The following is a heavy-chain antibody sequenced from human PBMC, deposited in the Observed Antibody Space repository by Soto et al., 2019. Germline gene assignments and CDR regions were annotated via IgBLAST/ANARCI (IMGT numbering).Heavy chain of an antibody. CDR2: ISYDGSNK. V-gene: IGHV3-30*18. D-gene: IGHD6-19*01. Sequence: PGGSLRLSCAASGFTFSSYGMHWVRQAPGKGLEWVAVISYDGSNKYYVDSVKGRFTISRDNSKNTLYLQMSSLRAEDTAVYYCVKDGSSGWPYYYGMDVWGQGTTVTVSS. CDR3: VKDGSSGWPYYYGMDV. J-gene: IGHJ6*02. CDR1: GFTFSSYG.